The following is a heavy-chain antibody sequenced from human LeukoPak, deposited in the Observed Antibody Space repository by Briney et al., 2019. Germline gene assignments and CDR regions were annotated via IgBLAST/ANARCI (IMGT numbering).Heavy chain of an antibody. D-gene: IGHD1-14*01. Sequence: PSETLSLTCTVSDASFTNYHWSWVRQPAGKGLEWIGRLMTSGYTDYNPSLKSRVTISVDKSMNQFSLRLTSVTPADTAVYYCATVEIPATGAFDYWGQGTLVTVSS. CDR3: ATVEIPATGAFDY. J-gene: IGHJ4*02. V-gene: IGHV4-4*07. CDR2: LMTSGYT. CDR1: DASFTNYH.